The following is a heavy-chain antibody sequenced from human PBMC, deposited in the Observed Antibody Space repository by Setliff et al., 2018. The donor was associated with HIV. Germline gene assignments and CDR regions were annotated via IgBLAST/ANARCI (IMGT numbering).Heavy chain of an antibody. CDR3: ALGPQLYGAFDS. Sequence: GASVKVSCKTSGGAFSRNAINWVRQAPGQGLEWLGGIIPLFGMRNVAPKFQDRVTITAVKSTSTSYMELSSLRSDDTAVYYCALGPQLYGAFDSWGQGALVTVS. CDR1: GGAFSRNA. V-gene: IGHV1-69*10. D-gene: IGHD2-8*01. CDR2: IIPLFGMR. J-gene: IGHJ4*02.